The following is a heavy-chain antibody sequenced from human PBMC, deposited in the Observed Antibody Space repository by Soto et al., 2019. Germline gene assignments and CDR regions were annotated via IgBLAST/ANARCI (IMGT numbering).Heavy chain of an antibody. D-gene: IGHD3-10*01. CDR1: GYTFNNYG. J-gene: IGHJ4*02. V-gene: IGHV1-18*01. CDR3: ARDSGNFVVGPYFFDH. CDR2: ISGYNGDT. Sequence: QVQLVQSGAEVKKPGASVKVSCKASGYTFNNYGISWVRQARGQGLEWMGWISGYNGDTDYAHNFKGRLTITTDTSTSTAYMELRSLTSDETAVFFGARDSGNFVVGPYFFDHWGQGTLITVSS.